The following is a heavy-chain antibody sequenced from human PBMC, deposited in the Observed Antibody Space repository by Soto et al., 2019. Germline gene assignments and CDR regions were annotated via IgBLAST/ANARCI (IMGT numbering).Heavy chain of an antibody. J-gene: IGHJ6*02. CDR3: ARSLTEEYCAIFGCYTGAVYGMAG. V-gene: IGHV1-2*04. CDR2: INANSGGT. CDR1: GYTFSGEY. D-gene: IGHD2-2*02. Sequence: EASVKVSCKPSGYTFSGEYIHWLREAPGQGLELMGWINANSGGTNDAQKFQGWVAVTRDTPTSTACLARSRVRSDATAGYYCARSLTEEYCAIFGCYTGAVYGMAGLGQGSTVTVSS.